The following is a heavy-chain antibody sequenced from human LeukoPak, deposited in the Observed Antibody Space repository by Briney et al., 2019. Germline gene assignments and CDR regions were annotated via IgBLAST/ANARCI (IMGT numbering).Heavy chain of an antibody. CDR3: ARGYYDSSGYLISYNWFDP. CDR1: GDSISHYY. Sequence: SETLSLTCTVSGDSISHYYWSWIRQPPGKGLEWIGDIYYSGSTNYNPSLKSRVTISVDTSKNQFSLKLSSVTAADTAVYYCARGYYDSSGYLISYNWFDPWGQGTLVTVSS. CDR2: IYYSGST. D-gene: IGHD3-22*01. V-gene: IGHV4-59*01. J-gene: IGHJ5*02.